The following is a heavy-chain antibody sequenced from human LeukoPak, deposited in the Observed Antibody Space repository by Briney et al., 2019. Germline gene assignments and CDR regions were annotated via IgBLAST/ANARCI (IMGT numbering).Heavy chain of an antibody. CDR3: ARGGEEDTVADVLLWFGELPPLYYYYYGMDV. J-gene: IGHJ6*02. CDR1: GFTFSSYS. D-gene: IGHD3-10*01. Sequence: GGSLRLSCAASGFTFSSYSMNWVRQAPGKGLEWVSSISSSSSYIYYAESVKGRFTISRDNAKNSLYLQMNSLGAEDTAVYYCARGGEEDTVADVLLWFGELPPLYYYYYGMDVWGQGTTVTVSS. V-gene: IGHV3-21*01. CDR2: ISSSSSYI.